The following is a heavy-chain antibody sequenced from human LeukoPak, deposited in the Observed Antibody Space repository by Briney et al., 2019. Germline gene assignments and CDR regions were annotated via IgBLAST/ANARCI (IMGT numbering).Heavy chain of an antibody. D-gene: IGHD4-17*01. J-gene: IGHJ4*02. CDR3: AKGDYGDSDY. CDR2: NYYSGSA. CDR1: GGPISSFY. V-gene: IGHV4-59*01. Sequence: SETLSLTCTVSGGPISSFYWSWIRQSPGKGLEWIGYNYYSGSANYNPSLKSRVTISVDASKNQFSLKLSSVTAADTAVYYCAKGDYGDSDYWGQGILVTVSS.